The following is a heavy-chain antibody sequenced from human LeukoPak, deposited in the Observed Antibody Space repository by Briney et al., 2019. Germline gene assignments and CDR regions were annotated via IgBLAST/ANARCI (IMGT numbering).Heavy chain of an antibody. J-gene: IGHJ3*02. CDR1: GGSISSYY. D-gene: IGHD3-22*01. CDR3: ARGLTYYYDSSGYSDAFDI. V-gene: IGHV4-59*08. Sequence: SETLSLTCTVSGGSISSYYWSWIRQPPGKGLEWIGYIYYSGSTNYNPSLKSRVTISVDTSKNQFSLKLSSVTAADTAVYYCARGLTYYYDSSGYSDAFDIWGQGTMVTVSS. CDR2: IYYSGST.